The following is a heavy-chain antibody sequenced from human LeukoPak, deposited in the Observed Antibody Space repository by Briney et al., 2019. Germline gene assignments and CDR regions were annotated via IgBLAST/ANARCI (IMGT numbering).Heavy chain of an antibody. V-gene: IGHV3-7*01. D-gene: IGHD3-10*01. Sequence: GGSLRLSCAASQFTFSSYWMSWVRQAPGKGLEWVANIKQDGSEQNYVDSVKGRFTISRDNAKNLLYLQMDSLRIDDTAVYYCATAKYYDASDIWGQGTMVTVSS. CDR2: IKQDGSEQ. J-gene: IGHJ3*02. CDR3: ATAKYYDASDI. CDR1: QFTFSSYW.